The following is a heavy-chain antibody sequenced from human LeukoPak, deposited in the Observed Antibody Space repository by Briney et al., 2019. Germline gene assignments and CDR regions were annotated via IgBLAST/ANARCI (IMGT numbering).Heavy chain of an antibody. CDR3: ARDDILTGIDY. Sequence: PSETLSLTCAVSADSFSSHYWTWIRQPPGKGLEWIGYISYIGSTNYNPSLKSRVTISIDTSKNQFSLKLSSVTAADTAVYYCARDDILTGIDYWGQGTLVTVSS. CDR2: ISYIGST. V-gene: IGHV4-59*11. D-gene: IGHD3-9*01. J-gene: IGHJ4*02. CDR1: ADSFSSHY.